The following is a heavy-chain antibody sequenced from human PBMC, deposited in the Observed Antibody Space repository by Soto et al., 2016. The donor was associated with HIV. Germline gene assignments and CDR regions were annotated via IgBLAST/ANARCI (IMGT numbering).Heavy chain of an antibody. D-gene: IGHD3-3*01. CDR3: ARDRSFWSGSLYY. CDR1: GFNFSSYW. V-gene: IGHV3-74*01. CDR2: INSDGSNT. Sequence: EVQLVESGGGLVQPGGSLRLSCAASGFNFSSYWMHWVRQAPGKGLMWVSRINSDGSNTRYADSVKGRFTISRDNAKNTLYLQMNSLRADDTAVYYRARDRSFWSGSLYYWGQGTLVTVSS. J-gene: IGHJ4*02.